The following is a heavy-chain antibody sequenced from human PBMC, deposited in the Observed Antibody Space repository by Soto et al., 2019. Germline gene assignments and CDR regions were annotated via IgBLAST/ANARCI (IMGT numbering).Heavy chain of an antibody. V-gene: IGHV3-23*01. J-gene: IGHJ4*02. CDR2: SYSTGGT. Sequence: PGGSLRLSCAASGFTLGKYTMGWVRQAPGKGLEWVAESYSTGGTEYADSVKGRFTISRDNSKNTLFLQMNSLGVEDTALYYCARDREPDGIWTFDSWGQGTRVTVSS. CDR1: GFTLGKYT. CDR3: ARDREPDGIWTFDS. D-gene: IGHD3-9*01.